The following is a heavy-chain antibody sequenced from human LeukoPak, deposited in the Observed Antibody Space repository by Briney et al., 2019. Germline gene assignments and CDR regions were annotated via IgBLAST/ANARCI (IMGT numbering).Heavy chain of an antibody. Sequence: SETLSLTCTVSGGSISFYDWSWIRQPPGKGLEWIGHIYSRGSTNYNPSLKSRVTISVDTSKNQFSLKVRSVTAADTAVYYCARGRVQLPPYYFDYWGQGTLVTVSS. CDR1: GGSISFYD. V-gene: IGHV4-59*01. CDR2: IYSRGST. J-gene: IGHJ4*02. CDR3: ARGRVQLPPYYFDY. D-gene: IGHD5-18*01.